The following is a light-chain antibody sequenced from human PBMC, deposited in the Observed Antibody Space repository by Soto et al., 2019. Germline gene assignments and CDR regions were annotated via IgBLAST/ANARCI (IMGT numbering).Light chain of an antibody. CDR1: QGIRND. J-gene: IGKJ2*01. Sequence: AIQMTQSPSSLSASVGDRVTITCRASQGIRNDLGWYQQKPGKAPKLLIYAASSLRSGVPSRFSGSGSGTYFTLTISNLQPEDFATYYCLQDYNYPYTFGQGTKLEIK. CDR3: LQDYNYPYT. V-gene: IGKV1-6*01. CDR2: AAS.